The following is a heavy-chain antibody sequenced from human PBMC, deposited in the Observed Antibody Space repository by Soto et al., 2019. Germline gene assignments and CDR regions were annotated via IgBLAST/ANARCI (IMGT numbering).Heavy chain of an antibody. D-gene: IGHD6-6*01. CDR2: IYWNDDE. Sequence: GPPLGNRSQTRRLTCTCSGVSLGTSGVGVGWILQPPGKALEWLALIYWNDDERYSPSLRSRLTITKDTSKNQVVLTMTNMEAVDTATYYCAPSRRSSGDAFDFWGQGTMVTVSS. CDR3: APSRRSSGDAFDF. J-gene: IGHJ3*01. V-gene: IGHV2-5*01. CDR1: GVSLGTSGVG.